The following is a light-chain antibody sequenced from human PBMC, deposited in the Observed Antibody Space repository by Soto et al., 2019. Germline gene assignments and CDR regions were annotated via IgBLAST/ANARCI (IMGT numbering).Light chain of an antibody. J-gene: IGKJ1*01. V-gene: IGKV1-5*01. CDR1: QRMTSW. Sequence: IQLPQSPSTLSASVGDRVTITCLASQRMTSWLAWYQKKPGKAPKVLIYDASSLESGVPSRFSGSGSGTEFTLTISSLQPDDFATYYCQQYNSYSPTFGQGTKVDNK. CDR2: DAS. CDR3: QQYNSYSPT.